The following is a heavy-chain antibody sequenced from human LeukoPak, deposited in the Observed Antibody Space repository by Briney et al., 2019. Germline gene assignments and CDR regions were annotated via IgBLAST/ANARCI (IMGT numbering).Heavy chain of an antibody. V-gene: IGHV3-21*04. CDR1: GFSFSSYT. D-gene: IGHD1-1*01. Sequence: GGSLRLSCAASGFSFSSYTMNWVRQAPGKGLEWVSSITISSSSIYYADSVKGRFTISRDNAKNSVYLHMNSLRAEDTAVYYCARDYNWSHDYWGQGTLVTVTS. CDR2: ITISSSSI. J-gene: IGHJ4*02. CDR3: ARDYNWSHDY.